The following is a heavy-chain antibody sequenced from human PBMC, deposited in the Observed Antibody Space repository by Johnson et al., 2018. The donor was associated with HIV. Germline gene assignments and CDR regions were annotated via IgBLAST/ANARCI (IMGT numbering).Heavy chain of an antibody. CDR1: GFTFSSYW. CDR3: ARVWSGGSGAVDI. D-gene: IGHD3-3*01. Sequence: VQLVESGGGLVQPGGSLRLSCAASGFTFSSYWMSWVRQAPGKGLEWVANIKQDGSEKYYVDSVKGRFTISRDNAKNSLYLQMNSLRAEDTAVYYCARVWSGGSGAVDIWGQGTMVTVSS. CDR2: IKQDGSEK. J-gene: IGHJ3*02. V-gene: IGHV3-7*01.